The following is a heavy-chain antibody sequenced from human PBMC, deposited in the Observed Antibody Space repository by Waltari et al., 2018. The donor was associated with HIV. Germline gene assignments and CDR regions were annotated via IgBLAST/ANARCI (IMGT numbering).Heavy chain of an antibody. Sequence: QVQLVESGGGVVQAEKSLTLSCSTSGFNFKGFGIHWVRQAPGKGLQWLALGWSDGNNKFYADSIKGRFSVARDNVKNTSTLRLDGLGYEDSGLYYCATSRSSVVAAPPVLWGRGTQVVVS. D-gene: IGHD6-13*01. J-gene: IGHJ1*01. CDR1: GFNFKGFG. CDR3: ATSRSSVVAAPPVL. V-gene: IGHV3-33*08. CDR2: GWSDGNNK.